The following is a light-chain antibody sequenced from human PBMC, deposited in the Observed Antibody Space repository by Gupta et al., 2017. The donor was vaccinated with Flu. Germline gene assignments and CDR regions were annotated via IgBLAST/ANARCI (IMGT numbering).Light chain of an antibody. J-gene: IGKJ2*01. V-gene: IGKV3-20*01. Sequence: GTLSVSAGERVTLSCRAGESVNRNHLAWYQQKPGQAPRLLMYGTSNRAPGIPDRFTGGGSGTDFTLTISRLEPEDSAVFYCHHDGTSPYTFGQGTKLEVK. CDR3: HHDGTSPYT. CDR2: GTS. CDR1: ESVNRNH.